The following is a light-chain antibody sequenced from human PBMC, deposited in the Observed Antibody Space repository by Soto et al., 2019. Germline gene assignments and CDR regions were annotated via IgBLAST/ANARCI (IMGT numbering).Light chain of an antibody. J-gene: IGLJ3*02. Sequence: QSVLTQPPSASGTPGQRVTISCSGSSSNIGSKTVNWHQQLPGTAPKLLIYSNNQRPSGVPDRFSGSKSGTSASLAISGLQSEDEADYYCAAWDDSLNGWVFGGGTKLTVL. CDR2: SNN. CDR1: SSNIGSKT. CDR3: AAWDDSLNGWV. V-gene: IGLV1-44*01.